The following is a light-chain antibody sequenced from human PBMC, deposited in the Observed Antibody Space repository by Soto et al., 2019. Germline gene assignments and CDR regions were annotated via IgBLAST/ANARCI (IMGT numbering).Light chain of an antibody. Sequence: DIQMTQSPSTLSASVVDRVTITCRASQSIRNWLAWYQQKPGKAPKPLIYKASSLESGVPSRFSGSGSGTEFTLTISSPQPDDFATYYCQQYNSFSSWTFGQGTKVDIK. CDR1: QSIRNW. J-gene: IGKJ1*01. CDR3: QQYNSFSSWT. V-gene: IGKV1-5*03. CDR2: KAS.